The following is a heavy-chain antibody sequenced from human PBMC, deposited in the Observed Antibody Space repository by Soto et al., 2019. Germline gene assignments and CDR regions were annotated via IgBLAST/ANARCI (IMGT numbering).Heavy chain of an antibody. CDR1: GGSISSGDYY. J-gene: IGHJ4*02. Sequence: TLSLTCTVSGGSISSGDYYWSWIRQPPGKGLEWIGYIYYSGSTYYNPSLKSRVTISVDTSKNQFSLKLSSVTAADTAVYYCARSGYYLVFFDYWGQGTLVTVSS. D-gene: IGHD3-22*01. CDR2: IYYSGST. V-gene: IGHV4-30-4*01. CDR3: ARSGYYLVFFDY.